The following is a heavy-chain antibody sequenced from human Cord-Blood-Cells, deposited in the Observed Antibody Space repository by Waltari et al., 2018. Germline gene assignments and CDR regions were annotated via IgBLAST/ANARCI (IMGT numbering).Heavy chain of an antibody. D-gene: IGHD6-25*01. CDR2: IYHSGGT. CDR3: ARGMTANFDY. Sequence: QVQLQESGPGLVKPSETLSLTCAVSGYSISSGYYWDWIRQPPGKGLEWIGSIYHSGGTYSNPSLKSRVTISVDTSKNQFSLKLSSVTAADTAVYYCARGMTANFDYWGQGTLVTVSS. CDR1: GYSISSGYY. V-gene: IGHV4-38-2*01. J-gene: IGHJ4*02.